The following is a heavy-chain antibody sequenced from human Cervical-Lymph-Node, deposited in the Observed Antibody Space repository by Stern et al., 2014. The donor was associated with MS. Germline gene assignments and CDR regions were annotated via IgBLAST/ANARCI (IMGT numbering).Heavy chain of an antibody. Sequence: VQLAESGGGVVQPGRSLRVSCAGSGFTFSSYPIYWVRQAPGKGLEWVGVITYDGSKTHYEDSVKGRFTLSRDNSKNTVSLQMNSLTTEDTAVYFCARGSRGMDVWGQGTTVTVSS. CDR2: ITYDGSKT. D-gene: IGHD3-10*01. V-gene: IGHV3-30-3*01. CDR1: GFTFSSYP. CDR3: ARGSRGMDV. J-gene: IGHJ6*02.